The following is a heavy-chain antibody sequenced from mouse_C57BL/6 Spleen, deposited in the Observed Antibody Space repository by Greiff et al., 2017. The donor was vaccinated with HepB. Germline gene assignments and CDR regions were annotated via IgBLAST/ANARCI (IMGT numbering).Heavy chain of an antibody. Sequence: QVQLQQSGPELVKPGASVKISCKASGYAFSSSWMNWVKQRPGKGLEWIGRIYPGDGATNYNGKFKGKATLTADKSSSTAYMQLSRLTSEDSAVYFCHYYGSSFDYWGQGTTLTVSS. CDR3: HYYGSSFDY. D-gene: IGHD1-1*01. V-gene: IGHV1-82*01. J-gene: IGHJ2*01. CDR1: GYAFSSSW. CDR2: IYPGDGAT.